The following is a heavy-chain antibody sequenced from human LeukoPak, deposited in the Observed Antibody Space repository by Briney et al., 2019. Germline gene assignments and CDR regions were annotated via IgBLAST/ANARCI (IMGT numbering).Heavy chain of an antibody. J-gene: IGHJ6*03. D-gene: IGHD3-10*01. V-gene: IGHV1-69*13. CDR1: GGTFSSYA. CDR2: IIPIFGTA. CDR3: AGVKTFGEYYYYYYYMDV. Sequence: SVKVSCKASGGTFSSYAISWVRQAPGQGLEWMGGIIPIFGTANYAQKFQGRVTITADESTSTAYMELSSLRSEDTAVYYCAGVKTFGEYYYYYYYMDVWGKGTTVTVSS.